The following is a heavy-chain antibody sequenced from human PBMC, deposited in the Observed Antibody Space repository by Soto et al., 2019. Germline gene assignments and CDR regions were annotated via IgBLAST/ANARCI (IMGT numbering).Heavy chain of an antibody. CDR1: VYSFTSYW. Sequence: GESLKISCKGSVYSFTSYWISWVRQMPGKGLEWMGRIDPSDSYTNYSPSFQGHVTISADKSISTAYLQWSSLKASDTAMYYCARWDYGDYYYGMDVWGQGTTVTVSS. D-gene: IGHD4-17*01. V-gene: IGHV5-10-1*01. J-gene: IGHJ6*02. CDR3: ARWDYGDYYYGMDV. CDR2: IDPSDSYT.